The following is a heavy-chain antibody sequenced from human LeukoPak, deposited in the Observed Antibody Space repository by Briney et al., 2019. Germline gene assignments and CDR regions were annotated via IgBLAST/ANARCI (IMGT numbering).Heavy chain of an antibody. Sequence: ASVKVSSTPSVFTSTGYFVYSVRQAPGQGLEWMGWINPNIGGTNYAQKFPGRVTMARDTSISTVYMELHRLTSDDTAVYFGAREGWDLLDHGFDIWGQGTMVTVSS. J-gene: IGHJ3*02. CDR2: INPNIGGT. V-gene: IGHV1-2*02. CDR3: AREGWDLLDHGFDI. D-gene: IGHD1-26*01. CDR1: VFTSTGYF.